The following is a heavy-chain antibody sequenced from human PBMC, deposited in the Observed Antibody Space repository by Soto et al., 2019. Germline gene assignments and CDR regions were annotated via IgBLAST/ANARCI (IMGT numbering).Heavy chain of an antibody. CDR3: AKARLRFWDEFGY. Sequence: RSLLLSCAASGFTFSSYGLHWVRQALGKGLEWVAGISYDGINKYYADSVRGRFTISRDSSKETLYVQVNSLRAEDTAGYYCAKARLRFWDEFGYWGRGTLVTGCS. J-gene: IGHJ2*01. D-gene: IGHD3-3*01. CDR1: GFTFSSYG. V-gene: IGHV3-30*18. CDR2: ISYDGINK.